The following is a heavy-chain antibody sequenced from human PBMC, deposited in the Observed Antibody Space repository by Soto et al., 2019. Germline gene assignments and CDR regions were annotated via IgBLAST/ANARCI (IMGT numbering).Heavy chain of an antibody. D-gene: IGHD3-22*01. CDR2: INPNSGGT. Sequence: QVQLVQSGAEVKKPGASVKVSCKASGYTFIGYYMHWVRQAPGQGLEWMGWINPNSGGTNYAQKFQGWVTMTRDTSISTAYMELSRLRSDDTAVYYCATTRGPIYDSSGYDAFDIWGQGTMVTVSS. CDR1: GYTFIGYY. V-gene: IGHV1-2*04. J-gene: IGHJ3*02. CDR3: ATTRGPIYDSSGYDAFDI.